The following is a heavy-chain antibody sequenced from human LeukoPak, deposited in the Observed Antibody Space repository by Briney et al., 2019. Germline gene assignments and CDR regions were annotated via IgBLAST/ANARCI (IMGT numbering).Heavy chain of an antibody. D-gene: IGHD3-10*01. CDR2: IYTSGST. CDR3: ARRRIPYYYGSGSPAGFDY. V-gene: IGHV4-4*07. CDR1: GGSISSYY. J-gene: IGHJ4*02. Sequence: SETLSLACTVSGGSISSYYWSWIRQPAGKGLEWIGRIYTSGSTNYNPSLKSRVTMSVDTSKNQFSLKLSSVTAADTAVYYCARRRIPYYYGSGSPAGFDYWGQGTLVTVSS.